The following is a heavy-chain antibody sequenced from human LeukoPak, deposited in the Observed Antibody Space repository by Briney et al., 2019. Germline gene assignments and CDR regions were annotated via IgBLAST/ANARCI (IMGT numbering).Heavy chain of an antibody. Sequence: SETLSLTCTVSGGSISSYYRSWIRQPPGKGLEWIGYIYYSGSTNYNPSLKSRVTISVDTSKNQFSLKLSSVTAADTAVYYCARDSGYDGGHFDYWGQGTLVTVSS. D-gene: IGHD5-12*01. CDR2: IYYSGST. V-gene: IGHV4-59*01. CDR3: ARDSGYDGGHFDY. J-gene: IGHJ4*02. CDR1: GGSISSYY.